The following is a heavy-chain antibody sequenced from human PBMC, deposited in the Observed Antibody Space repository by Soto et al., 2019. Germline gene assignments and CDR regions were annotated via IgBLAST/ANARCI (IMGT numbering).Heavy chain of an antibody. CDR2: IYNSGST. V-gene: IGHV4-4*02. J-gene: IGHJ5*02. CDR3: ARLSDWFDP. D-gene: IGHD3-10*01. Sequence: LRCAVCRGTVSSRDWGVSFHQPQGRGLVWIGEIYNSGSTNYNPSLKSRVTISVDKSKNQFSLKLSSVTVADTAVYYCARLSDWFDPRGHGTLVPVSS. CDR1: RGTVSSRDW.